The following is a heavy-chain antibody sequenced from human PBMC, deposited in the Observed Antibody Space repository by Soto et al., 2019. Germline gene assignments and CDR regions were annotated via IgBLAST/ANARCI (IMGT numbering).Heavy chain of an antibody. CDR1: GFTFSSYA. J-gene: IGHJ3*02. Sequence: GGSLRLSCSASGFTFSSYAMHWVRQAPGKGLEYVSAISSNGGSTYYADSVKGRFTISRDNSKNTLYLQMSSLRAEDTAVYYCVKGAYQLLTDAFDIWGQGTMVTVSS. D-gene: IGHD2-2*01. CDR3: VKGAYQLLTDAFDI. CDR2: ISSNGGST. V-gene: IGHV3-64D*08.